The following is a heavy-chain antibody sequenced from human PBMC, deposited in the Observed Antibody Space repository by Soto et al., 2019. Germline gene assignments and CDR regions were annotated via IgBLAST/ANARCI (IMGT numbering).Heavy chain of an antibody. D-gene: IGHD1-20*01. V-gene: IGHV1-69*13. Sequence: SVKVSCKASGGTFSSYAISWVRQAPGQGLEWMGGIIPIFGTANYAQKFQGRVTITADESTSTAYMELSSLRSEDTAVYYCARDVTGTATRYFDYWGQGTLVTVSS. CDR2: IIPIFGTA. J-gene: IGHJ4*02. CDR3: ARDVTGTATRYFDY. CDR1: GGTFSSYA.